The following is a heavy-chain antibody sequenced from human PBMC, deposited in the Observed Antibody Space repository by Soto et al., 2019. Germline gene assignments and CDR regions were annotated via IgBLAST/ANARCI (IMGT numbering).Heavy chain of an antibody. CDR1: GFSLSTSGVG. Sequence: QITLKESGPTLVKPTQTLTLTCTFSGFSLSTSGVGVGWIRQPPGKALEWLALIYWDDDKRYSPSLKSRLTITTDTSKNQVVLTMTNMDPVDTATYYCAHTKGDDYSNYSYGMDVWGQGTTVTVSS. D-gene: IGHD4-4*01. CDR2: IYWDDDK. J-gene: IGHJ6*02. V-gene: IGHV2-5*02. CDR3: AHTKGDDYSNYSYGMDV.